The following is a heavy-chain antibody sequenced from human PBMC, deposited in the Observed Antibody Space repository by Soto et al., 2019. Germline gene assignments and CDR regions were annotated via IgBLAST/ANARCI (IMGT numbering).Heavy chain of an antibody. V-gene: IGHV3-30*18. Sequence: GGSLRLSCAASGFTFSSYGMHWVRQTPDKGLEWVAVISHDGNQKYYADFAKGRFTISRDNARNTLHLQMNSLRPEDTAFFYCVKATSPTAIKFGVDSWGQGTLVTVSS. CDR2: ISHDGNQK. J-gene: IGHJ5*01. D-gene: IGHD2-2*01. CDR1: GFTFSSYG. CDR3: VKATSPTAIKFGVDS.